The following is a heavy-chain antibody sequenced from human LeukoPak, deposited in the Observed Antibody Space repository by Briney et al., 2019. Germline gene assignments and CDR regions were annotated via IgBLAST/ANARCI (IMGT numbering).Heavy chain of an antibody. CDR1: GGSFSGYY. D-gene: IGHD3-10*01. V-gene: IGHV4-34*01. Sequence: SETLSLTCAVYGGSFSGYYWSWIRQPPGKGLERIGEINHSGSTNYNPSLKSRVTISVDTSKNQFSLKLSSVTAADTAVYYCARGNRVLWFGELFLPYYDMDVWGQGTTVTVSS. CDR3: ARGNRVLWFGELFLPYYDMDV. CDR2: INHSGST. J-gene: IGHJ6*02.